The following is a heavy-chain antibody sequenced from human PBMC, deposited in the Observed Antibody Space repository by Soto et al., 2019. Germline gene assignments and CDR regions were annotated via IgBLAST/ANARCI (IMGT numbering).Heavy chain of an antibody. CDR3: AGTTSHQWYYMDV. CDR2: TYYRSRWYN. CDR1: GDSVSSNSAA. J-gene: IGHJ6*03. V-gene: IGHV6-1*01. D-gene: IGHD1-7*01. Sequence: QVQLQESGPGLVKPSQTLSLTCAISGDSVSSNSAAWNWIRLSPSRGLEWLARTYYRSRWYNDYAVSVRSRITVNPDTSKTQFSLPLTSVTPEDTAVYYCAGTTSHQWYYMDVWGKGTTVTVSS.